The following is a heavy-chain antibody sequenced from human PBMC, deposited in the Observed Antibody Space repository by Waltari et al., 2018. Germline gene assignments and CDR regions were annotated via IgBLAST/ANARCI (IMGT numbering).Heavy chain of an antibody. J-gene: IGHJ4*02. V-gene: IGHV1-24*01. CDR3: ATGGGAGDYDSSGYYY. Sequence: QVQLVQSGAEVKKPGASVKVSCKVSGYTLTELSMHWVRQAPGKGLEWMGGFDPEDGETIYEQKFQGRVTMTEDTSTDTAYMELSSLRSEDTAVYYCATGGGAGDYDSSGYYYWGQGTLVTVSS. CDR1: GYTLTELS. CDR2: FDPEDGET. D-gene: IGHD3-22*01.